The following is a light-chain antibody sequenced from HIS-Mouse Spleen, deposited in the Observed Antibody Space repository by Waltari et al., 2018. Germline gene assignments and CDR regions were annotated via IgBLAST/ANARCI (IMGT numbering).Light chain of an antibody. Sequence: IRMTQSPSSLSASTGDRVTITCLASQGISSYLAWYQQKPGKAPKLLIYAASTLQSGVPSRFSGSGSGTDFTLTISCLQSEDFATYYCQQYYSYPWTFGQGTKVEIK. CDR1: QGISSY. J-gene: IGKJ1*01. CDR3: QQYYSYPWT. CDR2: AAS. V-gene: IGKV1-8*01.